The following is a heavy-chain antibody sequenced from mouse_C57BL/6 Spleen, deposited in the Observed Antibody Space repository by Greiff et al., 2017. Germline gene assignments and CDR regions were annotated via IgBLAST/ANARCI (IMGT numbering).Heavy chain of an antibody. Sequence: QVQLQQSGPELVKPGASVKISCKASGYAFSSSWMNWVKQRPGKGLEWIGRIYPGDGDTNYNGKFKGKATLTADKSSSTAYMQLSSLTSEDSAVYFCARSYGYDGSYFDYWGQSTTLTFSS. CDR1: GYAFSSSW. CDR3: ARSYGYDGSYFDY. V-gene: IGHV1-82*01. D-gene: IGHD2-2*01. J-gene: IGHJ2*01. CDR2: IYPGDGDT.